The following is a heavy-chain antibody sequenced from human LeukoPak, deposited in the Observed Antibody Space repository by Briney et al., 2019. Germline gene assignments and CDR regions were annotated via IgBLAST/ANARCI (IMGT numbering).Heavy chain of an antibody. CDR1: GDSSTSVTDY. Sequence: PSETLSLTCTVSGDSSTSVTDYWAWIRQAPGKGLEWIGSIYYSGSTYYNPSLKSRVTISVDTSKNQFSLKLSSVTAADTAVYYCAMSAKGHGDYVCPQIDYWGQGTLVTVSS. V-gene: IGHV4-39*07. D-gene: IGHD4-17*01. CDR3: AMSAKGHGDYVCPQIDY. J-gene: IGHJ4*02. CDR2: IYYSGST.